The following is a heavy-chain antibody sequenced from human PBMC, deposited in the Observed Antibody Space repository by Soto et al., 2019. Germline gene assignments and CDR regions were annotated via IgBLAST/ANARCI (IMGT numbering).Heavy chain of an antibody. Sequence: ASVKVSCKASGGTLSSYAISWVRQAPGQGLEWMGGIIPIFGTANYAQKFQGRVTITADESTSTAYMELSSLRSEDTAVYYCARRLTTVHYYYYGMDVWGQGTTVTVSS. CDR1: GGTLSSYA. CDR3: ARRLTTVHYYYYGMDV. V-gene: IGHV1-69*13. J-gene: IGHJ6*02. CDR2: IIPIFGTA. D-gene: IGHD4-4*01.